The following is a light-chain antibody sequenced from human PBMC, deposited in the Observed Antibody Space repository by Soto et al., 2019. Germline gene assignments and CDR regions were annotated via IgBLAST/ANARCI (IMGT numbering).Light chain of an antibody. J-gene: IGLJ1*01. CDR1: SSHIGSSNL. V-gene: IGLV2-23*01. CDR3: CSYAGSSPLYV. Sequence: QSALTQPASVSGSPGQSITTSCTASSSHIGSSNLVSWYQHHSGKAPKLIIYEGNKRPSGVPNRFSGSKSGKTASLTISGLQAEDEGTYYCCSYAGSSPLYVFGTGTKVTVL. CDR2: EGN.